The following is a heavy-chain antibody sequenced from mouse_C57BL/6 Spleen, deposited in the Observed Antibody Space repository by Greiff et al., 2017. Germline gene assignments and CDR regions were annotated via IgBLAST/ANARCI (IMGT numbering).Heavy chain of an antibody. J-gene: IGHJ3*01. CDR1: GYAFTNYL. CDR2: INPGSGGT. V-gene: IGHV1-54*01. CDR3: ARSRGIYYDYDERFAY. Sequence: VMLVESGAELVRPGTSVTVSCKASGYAFTNYLIEWVKQRPGQGLEWIGVINPGSGGTNYNEKFKGKATLTADKSSSTAYMQLSSLTSEDSAVYFCARSRGIYYDYDERFAYWGQGTLVTVSA. D-gene: IGHD2-4*01.